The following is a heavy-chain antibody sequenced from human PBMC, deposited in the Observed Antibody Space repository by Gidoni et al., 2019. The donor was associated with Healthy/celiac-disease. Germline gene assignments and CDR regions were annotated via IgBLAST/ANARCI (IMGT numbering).Heavy chain of an antibody. CDR3: AKEQGHYYGSGIGDY. Sequence: QVQLVESGGGVVQPGRSLRLSCAAPGFTFSSYGMHWVRQAPGKGLEWVAVISYDGSNKYYADSVKGRFTISRDNSKNTLYLQMNSLRAEDTAVYYCAKEQGHYYGSGIGDYWGQGTLVTVSS. J-gene: IGHJ4*02. V-gene: IGHV3-30*18. D-gene: IGHD3-10*01. CDR2: ISYDGSNK. CDR1: GFTFSSYG.